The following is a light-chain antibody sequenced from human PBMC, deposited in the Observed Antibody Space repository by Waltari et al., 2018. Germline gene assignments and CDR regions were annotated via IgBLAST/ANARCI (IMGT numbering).Light chain of an antibody. CDR3: QHYVRLPVT. CDR2: AAS. CDR1: QSVSST. Sequence: CRASQSVSSTLAWYQQKPGHAPSPLIYAASTRATGIPDRFSGSGSGTDFRLTISRLEPEDFAVYYCQHYVRLPVTFGQGTKVEIK. V-gene: IGKV3-20*01. J-gene: IGKJ1*01.